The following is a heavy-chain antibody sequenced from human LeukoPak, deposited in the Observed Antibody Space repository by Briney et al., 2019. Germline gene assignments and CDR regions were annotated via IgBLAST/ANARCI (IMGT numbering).Heavy chain of an antibody. D-gene: IGHD5-24*01. V-gene: IGHV3-21*01. Sequence: SGGSLRLSCAASGFTFSSYSMNWVRQAPGKGLEWVSSISSSSSYIYYADSVKGRFTISRDNAKNSLYLQMNSLRAEDTAVYYCARGNVEMATIFGYWGQGTLVTVSS. CDR1: GFTFSSYS. CDR2: ISSSSSYI. CDR3: ARGNVEMATIFGY. J-gene: IGHJ4*02.